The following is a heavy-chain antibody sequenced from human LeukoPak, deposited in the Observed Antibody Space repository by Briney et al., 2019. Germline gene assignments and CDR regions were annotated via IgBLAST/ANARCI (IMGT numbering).Heavy chain of an antibody. Sequence: SETLSLTCTVSGGSINSYYWSWIRQPPGRGLEWVGSIHYSGSTSYNPSLRSRVTISLDTSKNHFSLELSSVTAADTAVYYCARAPRVIRYFDWLSDFDYWGQGTLVTVSS. J-gene: IGHJ4*02. V-gene: IGHV4-59*12. CDR3: ARAPRVIRYFDWLSDFDY. CDR1: GGSINSYY. D-gene: IGHD3-9*01. CDR2: IHYSGST.